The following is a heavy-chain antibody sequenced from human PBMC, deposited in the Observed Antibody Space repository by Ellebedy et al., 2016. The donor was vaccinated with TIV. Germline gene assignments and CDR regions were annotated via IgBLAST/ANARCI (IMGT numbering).Heavy chain of an antibody. Sequence: SVKVSXKASGGTFSSYAISWVRQAPGQGLEWMGGIIPIFGTANYAQKFQGRVTITADESTSTAYMELRSLRSDDTAVYYCARAYGDYDPPYFDYWGQGTLVTVSS. CDR1: GGTFSSYA. CDR3: ARAYGDYDPPYFDY. V-gene: IGHV1-69*13. D-gene: IGHD4-17*01. CDR2: IIPIFGTA. J-gene: IGHJ4*02.